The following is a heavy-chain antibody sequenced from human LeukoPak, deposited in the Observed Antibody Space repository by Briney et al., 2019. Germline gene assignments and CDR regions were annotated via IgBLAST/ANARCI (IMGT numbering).Heavy chain of an antibody. CDR3: AREVHVKGYYDSSGYLPFDY. D-gene: IGHD3-22*01. J-gene: IGHJ4*02. V-gene: IGHV1-69*04. CDR2: IIPILGIA. Sequence: RASVKVSCKASGGTFSSYAISLVRQAPGQGLEWMGRIIPILGIANYAQKFQGRVTITADKSTSTAYMELSSLRSEDTAVYYCAREVHVKGYYDSSGYLPFDYWGQGTLVTVSS. CDR1: GGTFSSYA.